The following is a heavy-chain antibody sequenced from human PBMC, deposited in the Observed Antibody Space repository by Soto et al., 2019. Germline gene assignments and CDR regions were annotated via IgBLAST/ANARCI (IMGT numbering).Heavy chain of an antibody. CDR2: INPSTGGT. J-gene: IGHJ5*02. CDR3: ARVVNDWFDP. D-gene: IGHD1-1*01. CDR1: GYTFTNYY. Sequence: QVHLVQSGAEVKKPGASVKVSCKTSGYTFTNYYLVWVRQAPGQGLEWMGWINPSTGGTEYAQSFQGRVTMTRDTSSMTAYLELTSLTSDDTGVYYCARVVNDWFDPWGQVT. V-gene: IGHV1-2*02.